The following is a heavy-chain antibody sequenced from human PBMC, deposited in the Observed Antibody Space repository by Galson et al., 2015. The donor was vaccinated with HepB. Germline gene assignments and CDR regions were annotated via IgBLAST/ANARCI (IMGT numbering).Heavy chain of an antibody. CDR1: GFTFSGYG. D-gene: IGHD5-24*01. Sequence: LRLSCAASGFTFSGYGMNWFRQAPGKGLEWVSYITYSSGDKRYGDSAEGRFTISRDNAKNSLYLQINGLRADDTAIYYCVRDDNWAYDIWGQGTMVTVSS. CDR2: ITYSSGDK. V-gene: IGHV3-48*01. J-gene: IGHJ3*02. CDR3: VRDDNWAYDI.